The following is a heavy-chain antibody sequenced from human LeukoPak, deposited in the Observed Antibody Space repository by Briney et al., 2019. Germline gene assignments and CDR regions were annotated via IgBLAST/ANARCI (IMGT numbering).Heavy chain of an antibody. D-gene: IGHD3-3*01. CDR1: GFTFSNYA. V-gene: IGHV3-23*01. Sequence: PGGSLRLSCAASGFTFSNYAMSWVRQAPGKGLEWVSAISGSGGSTFYADSVKGRFTISRDNSKNTLYLQMNTLRAEDTAVYYCAKELLSGYSAECFQHWGQGTLVTVSS. CDR2: ISGSGGST. CDR3: AKELLSGYSAECFQH. J-gene: IGHJ1*01.